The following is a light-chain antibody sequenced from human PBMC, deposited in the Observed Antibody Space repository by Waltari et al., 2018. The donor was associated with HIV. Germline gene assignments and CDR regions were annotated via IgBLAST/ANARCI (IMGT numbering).Light chain of an antibody. CDR1: SSNVGGYNL. J-gene: IGLJ3*02. CDR2: AAN. Sequence: QSALTQPASVSGSPGQSVTISCTGTSSNVGGYNLVSWYQQHPDKAPNLVLFAANTRPSGIPVRFSASKSGNTASLTISGLQPEDEADYYCCSYMSGSTLVFGGGTKVIV. CDR3: CSYMSGSTLV. V-gene: IGLV2-14*02.